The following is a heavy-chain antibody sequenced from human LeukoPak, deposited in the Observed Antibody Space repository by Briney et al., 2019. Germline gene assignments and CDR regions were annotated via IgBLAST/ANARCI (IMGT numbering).Heavy chain of an antibody. Sequence: TGGSLRLSCAASGFTFSSYGMHWVRQGPGKGLEWVAVISYDGSNKYYADSVKGRFTISRDNSKNTLYLQMNSLRAEDTAVYYCAKDSGVDIVESSYFDYWGQGTLVTVSS. V-gene: IGHV3-30*18. CDR3: AKDSGVDIVESSYFDY. D-gene: IGHD5-12*01. CDR1: GFTFSSYG. CDR2: ISYDGSNK. J-gene: IGHJ4*02.